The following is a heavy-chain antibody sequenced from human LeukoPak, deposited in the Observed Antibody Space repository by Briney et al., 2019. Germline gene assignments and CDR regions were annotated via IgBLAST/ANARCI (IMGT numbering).Heavy chain of an antibody. V-gene: IGHV3-23*01. D-gene: IGHD6-6*01. J-gene: IGHJ3*02. Sequence: GGSLRLSCAASGFTFSSYAMSWVRQAPGKGLEWVSAISGSGGSTYYADSVKGRFTISRDKSKNTLYLQMNSLRAEDTAVYYCASWSLSIAARLYAFDIWGQGTMVTVSS. CDR2: ISGSGGST. CDR3: ASWSLSIAARLYAFDI. CDR1: GFTFSSYA.